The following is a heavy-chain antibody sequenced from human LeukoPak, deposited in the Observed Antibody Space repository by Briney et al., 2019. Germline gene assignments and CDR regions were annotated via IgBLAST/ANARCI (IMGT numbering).Heavy chain of an antibody. V-gene: IGHV4-4*02. CDR1: GGSISSSNW. CDR3: ARVVTYYDFWSGYYTGGFDY. Sequence: SGTLSLTCAVSGGSISSSNWWSWVRQPPGKGLEWIGEINHSGSTNYNPSLKSRVTISLDTSKNQFSLKLSSVTAADTAVYYCARVVTYYDFWSGYYTGGFDYWGQGTLVTVSS. J-gene: IGHJ4*02. CDR2: INHSGST. D-gene: IGHD3-3*01.